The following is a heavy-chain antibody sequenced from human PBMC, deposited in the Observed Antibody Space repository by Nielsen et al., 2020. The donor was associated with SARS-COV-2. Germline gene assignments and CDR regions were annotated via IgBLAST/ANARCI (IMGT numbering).Heavy chain of an antibody. CDR1: GGSFSGYY. V-gene: IGHV4-34*01. Sequence: SETLSLTCAVYGGSFSGYYWTWIRQPPGKGLEWIGEINHSGSTNYNPSLKSRVTISMDASKNQFSLKMSSVTAADTAVYYCARESGLDTTDNWGQGVLVTVSS. CDR3: ARESGLDTTDN. J-gene: IGHJ4*02. D-gene: IGHD3/OR15-3a*01. CDR2: INHSGST.